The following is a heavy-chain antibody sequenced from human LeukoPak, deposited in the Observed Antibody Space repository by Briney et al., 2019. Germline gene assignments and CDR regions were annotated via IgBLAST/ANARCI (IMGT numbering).Heavy chain of an antibody. D-gene: IGHD2-15*01. CDR3: AKDPFPYCSGGSCYSVYFDY. J-gene: IGHJ4*02. CDR1: GFTFDDYA. CDR2: ISRNSGSI. V-gene: IGHV3-9*03. Sequence: GGSLRLSCAASGFTFDDYAMHWVRQAPGKGLEWVSGISRNSGSIGYADSVKGRFTISRDNAKNSLYLQMNSLRAEDMALYYCAKDPFPYCSGGSCYSVYFDYWGQGTLVTVSS.